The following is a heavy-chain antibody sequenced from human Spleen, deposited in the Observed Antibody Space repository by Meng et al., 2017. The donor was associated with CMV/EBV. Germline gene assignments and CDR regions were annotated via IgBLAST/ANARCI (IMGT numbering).Heavy chain of an antibody. J-gene: IGHJ6*02. D-gene: IGHD5-12*01. CDR2: INRDSGRT. CDR3: ARSLTGEWLLYYGRDV. Sequence: ASVKVSCKDSGYSINDYYFHWVRQASGQGLEWMGWINRDSGRTSYGRKFQGRVILTRDPSITTAYMELRGLRSEDTAVYYCARSLTGEWLLYYGRDVWGQGTTVTVSS. CDR1: GYSINDYY. V-gene: IGHV1-2*02.